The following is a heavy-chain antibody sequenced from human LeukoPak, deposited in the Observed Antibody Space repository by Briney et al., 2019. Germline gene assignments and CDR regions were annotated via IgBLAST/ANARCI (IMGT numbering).Heavy chain of an antibody. V-gene: IGHV3-21*03. CDR3: ARDRTYVDNSYYYYYMYV. J-gene: IGHJ6*03. Sequence: GGSLRLSCAASGFTFSSYSMNWVRQAPGKGLERVSFISSSSSYIYYADSVKGRFTISRDNANNSLYLQMNSLRAEDTAMYYCARDRTYVDNSYYYYYMYVWGKGTSVTVSS. CDR1: GFTFSSYS. D-gene: IGHD4-17*01. CDR2: ISSSSSYI.